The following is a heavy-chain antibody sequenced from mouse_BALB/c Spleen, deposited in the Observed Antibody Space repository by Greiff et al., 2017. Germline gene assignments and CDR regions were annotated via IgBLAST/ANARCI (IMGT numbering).Heavy chain of an antibody. CDR3: ARGYYYGSPYWYLDD. CDR1: GFTFTDYY. Sequence: EVQLVESGGGLVQPGGSLRLSCATSGFTFTDYYMSWVRQPPGKALEWLGFIRNKANGYTTEYSASVKGRFTISRDNSQSILYLQMNTLRAEDSATDYCARGYYYGSPYWYLDDWGEGTTVTVSS. D-gene: IGHD1-1*01. CDR2: IRNKANGYTT. J-gene: IGHJ1*01. V-gene: IGHV7-3*02.